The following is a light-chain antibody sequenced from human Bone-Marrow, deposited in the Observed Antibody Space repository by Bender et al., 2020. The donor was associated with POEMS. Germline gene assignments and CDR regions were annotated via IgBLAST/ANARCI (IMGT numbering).Light chain of an antibody. V-gene: IGLV3-21*02. J-gene: IGLJ1*01. CDR2: DDS. Sequence: SYVLTQPPSVSVAPGQTAKITCGGTSIGRKSVHWYQQKPGQAPVLVVYDDSDRPSGIPERFSGSKSGNTATLTISRVEAGDEADYYCQVWDSSSDQYVFGRGTKVTVL. CDR3: QVWDSSSDQYV. CDR1: SIGRKS.